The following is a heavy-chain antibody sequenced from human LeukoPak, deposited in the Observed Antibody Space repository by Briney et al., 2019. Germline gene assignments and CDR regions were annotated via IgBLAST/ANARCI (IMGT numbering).Heavy chain of an antibody. D-gene: IGHD1-26*01. V-gene: IGHV1-8*02. CDR2: MNPNSGNT. Sequence: ASVKVSCKASGYTFTSYDINWVRQATGQGLEWMEWMNPNSGNTGYAQKFQGRVTMTRNTSISTAYMELSSLRSEDTAVYYCATEDFDGIVGPIDSFDVWGQGTMVTVSS. J-gene: IGHJ3*01. CDR3: ATEDFDGIVGPIDSFDV. CDR1: GYTFTSYD.